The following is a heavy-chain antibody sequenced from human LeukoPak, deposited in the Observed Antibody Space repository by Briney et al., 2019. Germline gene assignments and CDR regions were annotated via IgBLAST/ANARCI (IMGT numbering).Heavy chain of an antibody. Sequence: PGGSLRLSCAASGFTFSSYWMSWVRQAPGKGLEWVANIKQDGSEKYYVDFVKGRFTIPRDNAKNSLYLQMNSLRAEDTAVYYCARDPLWFGGWYFDYWGQGTLVTVSS. V-gene: IGHV3-7*03. CDR3: ARDPLWFGGWYFDY. D-gene: IGHD3-10*01. CDR2: IKQDGSEK. J-gene: IGHJ4*02. CDR1: GFTFSSYW.